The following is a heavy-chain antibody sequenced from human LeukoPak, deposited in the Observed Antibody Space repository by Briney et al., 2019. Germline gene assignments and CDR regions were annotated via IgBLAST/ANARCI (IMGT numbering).Heavy chain of an antibody. CDR1: GGTFSSYA. Sequence: SVKVSCKASGGTFSSYAISWVRQAPGQGLEWMGGIIPIFGTANYAQRFQGRVTITADESTSTAYMELSSLRSEDTAVYYCAREARIAAAGPPDWFDPWGQGTLVTVSS. CDR2: IIPIFGTA. CDR3: AREARIAAAGPPDWFDP. J-gene: IGHJ5*02. D-gene: IGHD6-13*01. V-gene: IGHV1-69*13.